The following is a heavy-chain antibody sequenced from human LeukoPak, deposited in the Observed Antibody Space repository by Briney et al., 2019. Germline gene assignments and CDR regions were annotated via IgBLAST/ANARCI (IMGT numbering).Heavy chain of an antibody. V-gene: IGHV3-23*01. CDR3: AKDPEQQPVLSYYFDY. D-gene: IGHD5-18*01. J-gene: IGHJ4*02. CDR2: ISGSGGST. Sequence: GGSLRLSCAASGFTFNSCAMSWVRQAPGKGLEWVSGISGSGGSTYYADSVKGRFAISRDNSRNTLYLQMNSLRAEDTAVYFCAKDPEQQPVLSYYFDYWGQGTLVTVSS. CDR1: GFTFNSCA.